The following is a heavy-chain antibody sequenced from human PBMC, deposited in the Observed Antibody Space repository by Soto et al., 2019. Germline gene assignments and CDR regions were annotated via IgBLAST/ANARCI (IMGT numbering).Heavy chain of an antibody. CDR3: ARTFDYYGMDV. CDR2: IYHAGSV. J-gene: IGHJ6*02. V-gene: IGHV4-38-2*01. Sequence: PSETLSLTRAVSGYSIASGYYWAWIRQSPGKGLEWIGSIYHAGSVYYNPSLNSRVAVSLDTSKNHFSLKLTSVTAADTAVYYCARTFDYYGMDVWGQGTTVTVSS. CDR1: GYSIASGYY.